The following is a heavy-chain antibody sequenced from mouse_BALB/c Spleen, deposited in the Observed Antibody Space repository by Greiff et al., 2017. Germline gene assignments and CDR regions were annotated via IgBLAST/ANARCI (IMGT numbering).Heavy chain of an antibody. Sequence: QVQLQQSGAELVRPGTSVKISCKASGYTFTNYWLGWVKQRPGHGLEWIGDIYPGGGYTNYNEKFKGKATLTADTSSSTAYMQLSSLTSEDSAVYFCARRECYYDAMDYWGQGTSVTVSS. V-gene: IGHV1-63*02. CDR3: ARRECYYDAMDY. J-gene: IGHJ4*01. CDR2: IYPGGGYT. CDR1: GYTFTNYW. D-gene: IGHD2-12*01.